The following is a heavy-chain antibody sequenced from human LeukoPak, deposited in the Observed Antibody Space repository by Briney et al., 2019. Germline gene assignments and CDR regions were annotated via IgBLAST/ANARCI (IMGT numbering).Heavy chain of an antibody. CDR1: GGTFRNYA. CDR3: ARGRYYNSGSYYFDY. D-gene: IGHD3-10*01. Sequence: SVKVSCKASGGTFRNYAITGVRQAPGQGLEWMGGIIPIFGTPDYAQKFQGRVTITADESTSTAYMELSSLRSEDTAVYYCARGRYYNSGSYYFDYWGEVTLETVSS. J-gene: IGHJ4*02. CDR2: IIPIFGTP. V-gene: IGHV1-69*01.